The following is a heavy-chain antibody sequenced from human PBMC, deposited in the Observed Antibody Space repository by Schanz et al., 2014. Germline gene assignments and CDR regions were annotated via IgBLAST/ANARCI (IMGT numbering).Heavy chain of an antibody. V-gene: IGHV1-46*01. J-gene: IGHJ5*02. CDR2: INPHLNIT. Sequence: QVQLVQSGAEVRKPGASVRVSCKASGYTLTNYYMHWVRQAPGQGLEWMGMINPHLNITTYAQIFQGRVTMARDTSTSTVYMDLSSLRSEDTAVYYCARGGGFYWFDPWGQGTLVTVSS. D-gene: IGHD3-16*01. CDR1: GYTLTNYY. CDR3: ARGGGFYWFDP.